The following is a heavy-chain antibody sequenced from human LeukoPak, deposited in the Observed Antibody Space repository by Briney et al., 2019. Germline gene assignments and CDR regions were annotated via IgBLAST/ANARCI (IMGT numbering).Heavy chain of an antibody. Sequence: ASVKVSCKASGYTFTSYDINWVRQATGQGLEWMGWMNPNSGNTGYAQKFQGRVTMTRDTSISTAYMELSSLRSEDTAVYYCARMSYYDSSGDNWFDPWGQGTLVTVAS. CDR3: ARMSYYDSSGDNWFDP. CDR2: MNPNSGNT. J-gene: IGHJ5*02. V-gene: IGHV1-8*01. CDR1: GYTFTSYD. D-gene: IGHD3-22*01.